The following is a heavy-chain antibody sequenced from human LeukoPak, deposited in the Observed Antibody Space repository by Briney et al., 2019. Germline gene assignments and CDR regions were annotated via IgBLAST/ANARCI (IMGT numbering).Heavy chain of an antibody. V-gene: IGHV5-51*01. CDR1: GYSFTTYW. CDR3: ARHIAVDTAFDY. CDR2: IYPADSDT. Sequence: GESLKISCXSSGYSFTTYWIGWVRQMPGKGLEWMGIIYPADSDTRYSPSFQGQVTISADKPISTAYLQWSSLKASDTAMYYCARHIAVDTAFDYWGQGTLVTVSS. J-gene: IGHJ4*02. D-gene: IGHD5-18*01.